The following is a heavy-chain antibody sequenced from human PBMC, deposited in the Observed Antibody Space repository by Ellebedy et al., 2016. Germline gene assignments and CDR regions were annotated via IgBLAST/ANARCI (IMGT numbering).Heavy chain of an antibody. CDR3: AKDNRAYTKSPREYYYGVDV. CDR2: INAYSGYT. Sequence: ASVKVSCKASGYIFTTYPITWVRQATGQGLEWMGWINAYSGYTHYAQKFQGRVTLTTDTSTNTAYMDLRSLRSEDTAIYYCAKDNRAYTKSPREYYYGVDVWGQGTTVIVSS. CDR1: GYIFTTYP. V-gene: IGHV1-18*01. J-gene: IGHJ6*02. D-gene: IGHD4-11*01.